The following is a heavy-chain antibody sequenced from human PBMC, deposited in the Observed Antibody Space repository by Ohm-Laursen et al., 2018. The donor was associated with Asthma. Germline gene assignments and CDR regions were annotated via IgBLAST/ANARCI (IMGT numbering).Heavy chain of an antibody. V-gene: IGHV1-24*01. D-gene: IGHD2-8*02. CDR3: ATFRYCTGGVCFWFDP. CDR1: GYTLTELS. CDR2: FDPEDGET. J-gene: IGHJ5*02. Sequence: ASVKVSCKVSGYTLTELSMHWVRQAPGQGLEWMGGFDPEDGETIYAQKFQGRVTMTEDTSTDTAYMELSSLRSEDTAVYYCATFRYCTGGVCFWFDPWGQGTLVTVSS.